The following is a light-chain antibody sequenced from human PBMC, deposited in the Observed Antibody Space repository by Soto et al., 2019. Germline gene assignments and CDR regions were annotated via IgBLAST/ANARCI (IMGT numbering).Light chain of an antibody. J-gene: IGKJ5*01. Sequence: ESVLTQSPGTLSLSAGERTTLSCRASQSVRSDYLAWYQQKPGQAPRLLIYRASSRATGIPDRFSGSGSGTDFTLTISRLEPEDFAVYYCQQYGGSPRITFGQGTRLEI. V-gene: IGKV3-20*01. CDR2: RAS. CDR3: QQYGGSPRIT. CDR1: QSVRSDY.